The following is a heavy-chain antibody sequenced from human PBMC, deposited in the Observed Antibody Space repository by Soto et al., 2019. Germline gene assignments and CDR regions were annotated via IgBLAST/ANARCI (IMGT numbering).Heavy chain of an antibody. D-gene: IGHD3-16*02. V-gene: IGHV3-21*01. CDR1: GFTFSSYS. CDR2: ISSSSSYI. CDR3: AGDPLGELSSYYFDY. J-gene: IGHJ4*02. Sequence: GESLKISCAASGFTFSSYSMNWVRQAPGKGLEWVSSISSSSSYIYYADSVKGRFTISRDNAKNSLYLQMNSLRAEDTAVYYCAGDPLGELSSYYFDYWGQGTLVTVSS.